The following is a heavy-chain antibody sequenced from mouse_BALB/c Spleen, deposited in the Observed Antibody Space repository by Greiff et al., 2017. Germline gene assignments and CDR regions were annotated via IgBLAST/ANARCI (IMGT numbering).Heavy chain of an antibody. CDR3: ARGYDYDGNYYAMDY. J-gene: IGHJ4*01. D-gene: IGHD2-4*01. V-gene: IGHV4-1*02. Sequence: DVKLVESGGGLVQPGGSLKLSCAASGFAFSRYWMSWVRQAPGKGLEWIGEINPDSSTINYTPSLKDKFIISRDNAKNTLYLQMSKVRSEDTALYYCARGYDYDGNYYAMDYWGQGTSVTVSS. CDR1: GFAFSRYW. CDR2: INPDSSTI.